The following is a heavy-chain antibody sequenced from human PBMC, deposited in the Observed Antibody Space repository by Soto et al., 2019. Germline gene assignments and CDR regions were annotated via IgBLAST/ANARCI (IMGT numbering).Heavy chain of an antibody. CDR1: GFTLGNYG. Sequence: VQLLESGGGLVQPGGSLRLSCVVSGFTLGNYGVTWVRQAPGKGLEWVSGFSGGSGTTHYRDSVKGRFTISRDDSKSPVYLQMNSLGVDDTAVYYCVKWNGYGDYWGQGTLVTVSS. CDR3: VKWNGYGDY. CDR2: FSGGSGTT. D-gene: IGHD1-1*01. J-gene: IGHJ4*02. V-gene: IGHV3-23*01.